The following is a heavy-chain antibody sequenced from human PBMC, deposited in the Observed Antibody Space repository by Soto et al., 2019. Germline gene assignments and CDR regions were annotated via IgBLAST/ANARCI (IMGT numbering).Heavy chain of an antibody. D-gene: IGHD3-10*01. J-gene: IGHJ4*02. V-gene: IGHV1-18*01. CDR2: ISAYNGNT. CDR1: GYTFTSYG. CDR3: ARSSPGSGSYYRLIFPQGDY. Sequence: QVQLVQSGAEVKKPGASVKVSCKASGYTFTSYGISWVRQAPGQGLEWMGWISAYNGNTNYAQKLQGRVTMTTDTSTSTAYMELRSLRSDDTAVYYCARSSPGSGSYYRLIFPQGDYWGQGTLVTVSS.